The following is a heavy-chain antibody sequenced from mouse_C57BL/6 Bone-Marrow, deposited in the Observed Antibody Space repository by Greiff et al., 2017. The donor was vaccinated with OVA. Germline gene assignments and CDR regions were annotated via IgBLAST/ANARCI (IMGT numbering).Heavy chain of an antibody. CDR2: INPSSGYT. D-gene: IGHD1-1*01. Sequence: QVQLQQSGAELARPGASVKMSCKASGYTFTSYTMHWVKQRPGQGLEWIGYINPSSGYTKYNQKFKDKATLTADKSSSTAYMQLSSLTSEDSAVYYCARGSSLYAMDNWGQETSVTVSS. V-gene: IGHV1-4*01. CDR3: ARGSSLYAMDN. J-gene: IGHJ4*01. CDR1: GYTFTSYT.